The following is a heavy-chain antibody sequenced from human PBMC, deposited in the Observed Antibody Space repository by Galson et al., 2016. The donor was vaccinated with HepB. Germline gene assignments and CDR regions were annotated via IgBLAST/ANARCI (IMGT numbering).Heavy chain of an antibody. CDR1: GGTFSSYA. CDR2: ITPIFGTP. Sequence: SVKVSCKASGGTFSSYAISWVRQAPEQGPECMGGITPIFGTPKYAPRFQGRVTMTSDESSSTTYMELSSPRSEDTAVYYCATKDGTNFFGAFEIWGQGTAVSVAS. J-gene: IGHJ3*02. V-gene: IGHV1-69*13. D-gene: IGHD3-3*01. CDR3: ATKDGTNFFGAFEI.